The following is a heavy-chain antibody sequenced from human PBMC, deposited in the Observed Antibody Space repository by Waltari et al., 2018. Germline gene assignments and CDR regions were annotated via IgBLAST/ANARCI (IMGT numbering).Heavy chain of an antibody. Sequence: EVQLVESGGGLVKPGGSLRLSCAASGFTFSSYSMNWVRQAPGKGLEWVSSISSSSSYIYYADSVKGRFTISRDNAKNSLYLQMNSLRAEDTAVYYCARFRTYYDFWPDAFDIWGQGTMVTVSS. J-gene: IGHJ3*02. CDR2: ISSSSSYI. D-gene: IGHD3-3*01. V-gene: IGHV3-21*01. CDR1: GFTFSSYS. CDR3: ARFRTYYDFWPDAFDI.